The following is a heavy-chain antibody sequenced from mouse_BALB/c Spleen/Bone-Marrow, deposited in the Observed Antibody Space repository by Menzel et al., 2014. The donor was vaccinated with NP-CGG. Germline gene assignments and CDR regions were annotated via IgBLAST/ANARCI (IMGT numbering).Heavy chain of an antibody. Sequence: EVKPMESGGGLVKSGGSLKLSCAASGFSFNSYGMSWVRQTPEKGLEWVATISGGGSYTFYPDSVKGRFTISRDNAKNNLYLQLSSLRSEDTALYYCARHAYYDQTEVSFVYWGQGTLVTVSA. V-gene: IGHV5-9-2*01. D-gene: IGHD2-4*01. CDR2: ISGGGSYT. J-gene: IGHJ3*01. CDR1: GFSFNSYG. CDR3: ARHAYYDQTEVSFVY.